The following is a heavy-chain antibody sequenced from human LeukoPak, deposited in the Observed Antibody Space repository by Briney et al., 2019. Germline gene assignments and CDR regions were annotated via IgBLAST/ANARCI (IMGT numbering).Heavy chain of an antibody. V-gene: IGHV3-30-3*01. CDR2: ISYDGSNK. CDR3: ARGLGVPAAIFSDFGY. Sequence: GGSLRLSCAASGFTFSSYAIHWVRQAPGKGLEWVAVISYDGSNKYYADSVEGRFTISRDNSKNTLYLQMNSLRAEDTAVYYCARGLGVPAAIFSDFGYWGQGTLVTVSS. J-gene: IGHJ4*02. D-gene: IGHD2-2*01. CDR1: GFTFSSYA.